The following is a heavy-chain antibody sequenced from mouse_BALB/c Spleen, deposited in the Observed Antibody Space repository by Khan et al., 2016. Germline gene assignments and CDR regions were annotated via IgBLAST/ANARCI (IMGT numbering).Heavy chain of an antibody. Sequence: QVQLQQSGPGLVQPSQSLSITCTVSGFSLTSYGVHWVRQSPGKGLEWLGVIWRGGSTDYNAAFMSRLSITKDNSKSQVFFKMNSLQADDTAIYYCAKAISYGNYYSMDYWGQGTSVTVSS. D-gene: IGHD2-1*01. CDR3: AKAISYGNYYSMDY. V-gene: IGHV2-5*01. CDR1: GFSLTSYG. CDR2: IWRGGST. J-gene: IGHJ4*01.